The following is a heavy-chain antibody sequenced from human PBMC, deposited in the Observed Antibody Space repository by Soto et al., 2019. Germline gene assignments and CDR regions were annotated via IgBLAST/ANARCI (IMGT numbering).Heavy chain of an antibody. CDR2: IYYSGST. J-gene: IGHJ5*02. CDR3: ARDLGYYDSSGYYLPNWFDP. Sequence: QVQLQESGPGLVKPSQTLSLTCTVSGGSISSGDYYWSWIRQPPGKGLEWIGYIYYSGSTFYNPSLQRRATISVDTSKNQLSLKLTSVTAADTAVYYCARDLGYYDSSGYYLPNWFDPWGQGTLVTVSS. CDR1: GGSISSGDYY. D-gene: IGHD3-22*01. V-gene: IGHV4-30-4*01.